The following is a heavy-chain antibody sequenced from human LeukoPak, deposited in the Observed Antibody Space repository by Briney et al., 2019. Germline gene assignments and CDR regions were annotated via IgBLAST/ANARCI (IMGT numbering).Heavy chain of an antibody. CDR3: ARSAFGSGVYFDY. CDR1: GGTFSSYA. Sequence: ASVKVSCKASGGTFSSYAISWVRQAPGQGPEWMGWMNPNSGDTGYAQKFQGRVTMTRVTSLSTAYLELSSLRSEDTAVYYCARSAFGSGVYFDYWGQGTLVTVSS. CDR2: MNPNSGDT. D-gene: IGHD3-10*01. J-gene: IGHJ4*02. V-gene: IGHV1-8*02.